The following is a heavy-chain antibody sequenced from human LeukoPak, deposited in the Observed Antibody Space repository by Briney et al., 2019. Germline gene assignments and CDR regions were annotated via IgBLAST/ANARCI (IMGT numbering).Heavy chain of an antibody. V-gene: IGHV3-48*04. CDR2: ISSSSSTI. D-gene: IGHD3-3*01. J-gene: IGHJ4*02. CDR3: ARYDGYDLRY. Sequence: PGGSLRLSCAASGFTFSSYSMNWVRQAPGKGLEWVSYISSSSSTIYYADSVKGRFTISRDNAKNSLYLEMNGLRAEDTAVYYCARYDGYDLRYWGQGTLVTVSS. CDR1: GFTFSSYS.